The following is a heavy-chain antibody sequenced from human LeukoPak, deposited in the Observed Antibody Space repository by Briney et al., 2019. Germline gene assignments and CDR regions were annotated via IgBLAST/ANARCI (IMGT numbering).Heavy chain of an antibody. J-gene: IGHJ4*02. V-gene: IGHV3-23*01. CDR3: TTMGYSDY. Sequence: GGSLRLSCAASGFTFSSYGMSWVRQAPGKGLEWVSAISGSGGSTYYADSVKGRFTISRDNSKNTLYLQMNSLKTEDTAVYYCTTMGYSDYWGQGTLVTVSS. D-gene: IGHD1-14*01. CDR2: ISGSGGST. CDR1: GFTFSSYG.